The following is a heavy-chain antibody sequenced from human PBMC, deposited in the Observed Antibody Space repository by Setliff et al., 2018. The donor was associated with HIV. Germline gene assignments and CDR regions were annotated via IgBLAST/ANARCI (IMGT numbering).Heavy chain of an antibody. D-gene: IGHD3-22*01. J-gene: IGHJ2*01. CDR3: AKGGLGSSGYYYEGWYFDL. V-gene: IGHV3-23*03. CDR1: GFTFSSYA. Sequence: GGSLRLSCAASGFTFSSYAMSWVRQAPGKGLEWVSLIYDSYTSTYYADSVKGRFTISRDNSKNTLYLQMTSLRAEDTAVYYCAKGGLGSSGYYYEGWYFDLWGRGTLVTVSS. CDR2: IYDSYTST.